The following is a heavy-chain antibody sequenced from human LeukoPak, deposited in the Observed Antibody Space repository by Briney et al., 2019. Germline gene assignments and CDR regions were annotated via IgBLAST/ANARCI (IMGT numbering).Heavy chain of an antibody. CDR1: GYSFADYY. D-gene: IGHD3-10*01. V-gene: IGHV1-2*02. J-gene: IGHJ5*02. CDR3: ATNILVRDIINWFDP. CDR2: IKPNSGDT. Sequence: VASVKVSCKASGYSFADYYMHWVRQAPGQGLEWMGWIKPNSGDTRSAQKFQGRVTMTRDTFISTVYMELSSLRYDDTAVYYCATNILVRDIINWFDPWGQGTLVTVSS.